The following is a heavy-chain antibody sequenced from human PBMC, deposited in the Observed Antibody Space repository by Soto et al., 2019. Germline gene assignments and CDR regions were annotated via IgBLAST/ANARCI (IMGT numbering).Heavy chain of an antibody. CDR1: GFSSINHH. J-gene: IGHJ4*02. Sequence: EVPLVESGGGLVQPGGSLRLSCAGSGFSSINHHMHWVRQAPGKGLEYVSGISASGSTIYYADSVKGRFTISRDNSKNTLFLQMGDLRNEDMAVYYCARVRKTYGDYDYWGQGTLVTVSS. V-gene: IGHV3-64*07. CDR2: ISASGSTI. D-gene: IGHD4-17*01. CDR3: ARVRKTYGDYDY.